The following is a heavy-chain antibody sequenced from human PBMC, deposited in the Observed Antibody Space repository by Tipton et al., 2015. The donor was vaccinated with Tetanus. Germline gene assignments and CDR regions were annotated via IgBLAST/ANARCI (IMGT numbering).Heavy chain of an antibody. CDR3: ARGLPREPFYFDY. Sequence: TLSLTCTVSGGSFTSDNSYWSWIRKPPGKGLEWIGNIYYTARTSYTPSLDSRVRISVDTSQNHFSLRLTSVTAADTAVYYCARGLPREPFYFDYWGQGKQVTVSS. D-gene: IGHD1-26*01. J-gene: IGHJ4*02. CDR1: GGSFTSDNSY. CDR2: IYYTART. V-gene: IGHV4-30-4*01.